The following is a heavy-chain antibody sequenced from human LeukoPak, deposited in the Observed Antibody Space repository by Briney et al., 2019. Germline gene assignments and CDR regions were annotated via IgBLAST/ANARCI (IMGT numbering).Heavy chain of an antibody. V-gene: IGHV4-39*01. D-gene: IGHD3-3*01. J-gene: IGHJ4*02. CDR1: GGSISSSSYY. Sequence: SETLSLTCTVSGGSISSSSYYWGWIRQPPGTGLEWIGSIYYSGSTYYNPSLKSRVTISVDTSKNQFSLKLSSVTAADTAVYYCARSLRFFPSAFDYWGQGTLVTVSS. CDR3: ARSLRFFPSAFDY. CDR2: IYYSGST.